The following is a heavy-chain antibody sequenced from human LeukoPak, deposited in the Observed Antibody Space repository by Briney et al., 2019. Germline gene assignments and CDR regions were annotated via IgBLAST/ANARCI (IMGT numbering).Heavy chain of an antibody. Sequence: PGGSLRLSCAASGFTFSSYSMNWVRQAPGKGLEWVSSISSSSSYIYYADSVKGRFTISRDNAKNSLYLQMNSLRAEDTAVYYCARDAGYCSGDSCSPYYYMDVWGKGTTVTVSS. CDR2: ISSSSSYI. CDR3: ARDAGYCSGDSCSPYYYMDV. V-gene: IGHV3-21*01. J-gene: IGHJ6*03. CDR1: GFTFSSYS. D-gene: IGHD2-15*01.